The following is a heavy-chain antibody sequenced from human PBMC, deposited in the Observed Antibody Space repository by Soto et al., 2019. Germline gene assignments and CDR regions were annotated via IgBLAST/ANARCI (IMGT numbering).Heavy chain of an antibody. D-gene: IGHD6-13*01. CDR2: TYYRSKWYN. CDR3: VRLVGNSWLDY. CDR1: GDSVSSSSVT. J-gene: IGHJ4*02. Sequence: SQTLSLTCAISGDSVSSSSVTWNWIRQSPSRGLEWLGRTYYRSKWYNDYAESVKSRMTINPDTSKNQLSLQLNSVTPEDTAIYYCVRLVGNSWLDYWGQGTQVTVSS. V-gene: IGHV6-1*01.